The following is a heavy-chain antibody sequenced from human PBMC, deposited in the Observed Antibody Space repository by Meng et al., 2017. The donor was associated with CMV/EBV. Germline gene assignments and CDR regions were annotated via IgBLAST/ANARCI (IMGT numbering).Heavy chain of an antibody. CDR2: INPNSGGT. V-gene: IGHV1-2*02. Sequence: ASVKVSCKASGYTFTGYYMHWVRQAPGQGLEWMGWINPNSGGTNYAQKFQGRVTMTRDTSISTAYMELSRRRSDDTAVYYCAREGIVGATTIDYWGQGTLVTVSS. D-gene: IGHD1-26*01. J-gene: IGHJ4*02. CDR1: GYTFTGYY. CDR3: AREGIVGATTIDY.